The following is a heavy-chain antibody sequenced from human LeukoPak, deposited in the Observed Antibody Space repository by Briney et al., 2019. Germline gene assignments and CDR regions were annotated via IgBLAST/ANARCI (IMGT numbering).Heavy chain of an antibody. J-gene: IGHJ6*02. D-gene: IGHD1-26*01. CDR3: ARDRELWAPGYYYGMDV. V-gene: IGHV1-46*01. CDR1: GYTFTSYY. Sequence: ASVKASCKASGYTFTSYYMHWVRQAPGQGLEWMGIINPSGGSTSYAQKFQGRVTITADESTSTAYMELSSLRSEDTAVYYCARDRELWAPGYYYGMDVWGQGTTVTVSS. CDR2: INPSGGST.